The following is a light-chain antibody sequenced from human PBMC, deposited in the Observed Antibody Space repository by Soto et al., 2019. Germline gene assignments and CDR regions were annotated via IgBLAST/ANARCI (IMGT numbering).Light chain of an antibody. CDR2: DAS. V-gene: IGKV3-11*01. CDR1: QSVNSY. CDR3: QQRINWPIT. Sequence: EIVLTQSPATLSLSPGERATLSCRASQSVNSYLAWYQQKPGQAPRLLIYDASNRAAGIPARFSGIGSGTDFTLTISSLEPEDFAVYYCQQRINWPITFGQGTRLEIK. J-gene: IGKJ5*01.